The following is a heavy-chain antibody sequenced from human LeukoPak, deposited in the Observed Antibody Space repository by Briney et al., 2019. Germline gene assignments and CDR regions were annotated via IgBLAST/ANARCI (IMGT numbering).Heavy chain of an antibody. V-gene: IGHV3-15*01. Sequence: GGSLRLSCAASGFTFSNAWMSWVRQAPGKGLEWVGRIKSKTDGGTSEYAAHVKVRITISRDDSKNTLYLRMNSLKTEDAAVYYCTRGRYYGSGSYYFGYGGQGTLVSVSS. D-gene: IGHD3-10*01. CDR2: IKSKTDGGTS. CDR3: TRGRYYGSGSYYFGY. J-gene: IGHJ4*02. CDR1: GFTFSNAW.